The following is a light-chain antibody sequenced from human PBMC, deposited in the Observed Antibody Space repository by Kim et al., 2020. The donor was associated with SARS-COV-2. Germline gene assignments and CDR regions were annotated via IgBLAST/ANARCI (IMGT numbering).Light chain of an antibody. CDR3: QTWGTGIWV. Sequence: ASVKLTCTLSSGHSIYAIAWHQQQPEKGPRYLMKLNSDGSHSKGDGIPDRFSGSSSGAERYLTISSLQSEDEADYYCQTWGTGIWVFGGGTKLTVL. V-gene: IGLV4-69*01. CDR1: SGHSIYA. CDR2: LNSDGSH. J-gene: IGLJ3*02.